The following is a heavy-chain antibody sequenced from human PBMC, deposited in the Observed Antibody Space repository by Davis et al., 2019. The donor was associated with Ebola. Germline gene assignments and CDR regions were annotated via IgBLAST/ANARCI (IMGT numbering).Heavy chain of an antibody. D-gene: IGHD3-3*01. Sequence: MPGGSLRLSCAVYGGSFSGYYWSWIRQPPGKGLEWIGEINHSGSTNYNPSLKSRVTISVDTSKNQFSLKLSSVTAADTAVYYCARQKGYDFWSGYYTLNWFDPWGQGTLVTVSS. CDR2: INHSGST. CDR1: GGSFSGYY. V-gene: IGHV4-34*01. CDR3: ARQKGYDFWSGYYTLNWFDP. J-gene: IGHJ5*02.